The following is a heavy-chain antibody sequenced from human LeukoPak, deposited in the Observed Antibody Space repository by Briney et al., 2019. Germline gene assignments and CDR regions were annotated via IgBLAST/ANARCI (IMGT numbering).Heavy chain of an antibody. CDR2: ISSSGNTI. J-gene: IGHJ6*02. D-gene: IGHD4-11*01. V-gene: IGHV3-48*03. Sequence: PGGSLRLSCAASGFTFSSYEMNWVRQAPGMGLEWVSYISSSGNTIDYADSVKGRFTISRDNAKNSLYLQMNSLRAEDTAVYYCASPTVTYGMDVWGQGTTVTVSS. CDR1: GFTFSSYE. CDR3: ASPTVTYGMDV.